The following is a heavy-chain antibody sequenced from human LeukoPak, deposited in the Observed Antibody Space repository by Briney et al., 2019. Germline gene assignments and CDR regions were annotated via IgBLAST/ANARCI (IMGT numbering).Heavy chain of an antibody. CDR3: AKVYDYVWGSYKD. CDR1: GFIFSSYG. V-gene: IGHV3-30*18. CDR2: ISDDGSDK. D-gene: IGHD3-16*01. Sequence: GGSLRLSCVGSGFIFSSYGMHWVRQAPGKGLEWVAVISDDGSDKYYADSVKGRFTISRDNSKNTLYLQMNSLRAEDTAVYYCAKVYDYVWGSYKDWGQGTLVTVSS. J-gene: IGHJ4*02.